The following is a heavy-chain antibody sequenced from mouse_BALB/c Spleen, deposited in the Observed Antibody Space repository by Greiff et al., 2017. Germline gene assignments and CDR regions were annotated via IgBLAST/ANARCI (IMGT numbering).Heavy chain of an antibody. CDR1: GFTFSSYA. CDR3: ARALSTTVNYYAMDY. D-gene: IGHD2-1*01. CDR2: ISSGGSYT. J-gene: IGHJ4*01. Sequence: EVNLVESGGGLVKPGGSLKLSCAASGFTFSSYAMSWVRQSPEKRLEWVAEISSGGSYTYYPDTVTGRFTISRDNAKNTLYLEMSSLRSEDTAMYYCARALSTTVNYYAMDYWGQGTSVTVSS. V-gene: IGHV5-9-4*01.